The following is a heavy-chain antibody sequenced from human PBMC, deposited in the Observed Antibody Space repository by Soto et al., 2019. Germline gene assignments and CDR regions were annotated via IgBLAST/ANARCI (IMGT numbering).Heavy chain of an antibody. CDR1: GGSISSSNW. Sequence: SETLSLTCAVSGGSISSSNWWSWVRQPPGKGLEWIGEIYHSGSTNYNPSLKSRVTISVDKSKNQFSLKLSSVTAADTAVYYCARDLNSWVVVPAAKSDYGMDVWGQGTTVTVSS. CDR2: IYHSGST. J-gene: IGHJ6*02. CDR3: ARDLNSWVVVPAAKSDYGMDV. D-gene: IGHD2-2*01. V-gene: IGHV4-4*02.